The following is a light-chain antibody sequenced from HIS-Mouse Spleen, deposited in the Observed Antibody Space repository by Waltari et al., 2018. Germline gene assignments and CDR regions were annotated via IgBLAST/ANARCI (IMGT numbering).Light chain of an antibody. CDR3: CSYAGSYTYV. Sequence: QSALTQPRSVSGSPGQSVTIPRTGTSSCVGGYYYVFWYQQHPGKAPKLMIYDVSKRPSGVPDRFSGSKSGNTASLTISGLQAEDEADYYCCSYAGSYTYVFGTGTKVTVL. CDR1: SSCVGGYYY. V-gene: IGLV2-11*01. CDR2: DVS. J-gene: IGLJ1*01.